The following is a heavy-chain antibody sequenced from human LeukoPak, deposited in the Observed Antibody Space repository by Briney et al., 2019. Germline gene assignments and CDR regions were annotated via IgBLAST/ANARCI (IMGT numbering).Heavy chain of an antibody. V-gene: IGHV4-59*02. CDR1: GGPVTEFY. CDR2: VSHTGTI. J-gene: IGHJ4*02. D-gene: IGHD6-19*01. Sequence: PSETLSLTCSVSGGPVTEFYWSWIRQPPGEGLEWIGYVSHTGTINYSPSLKTRVTVSVDASRNQFSLELVSVTAADTAVYYCARDRGSTGYFYLDSWGQGILVTVSS. CDR3: ARDRGSTGYFYLDS.